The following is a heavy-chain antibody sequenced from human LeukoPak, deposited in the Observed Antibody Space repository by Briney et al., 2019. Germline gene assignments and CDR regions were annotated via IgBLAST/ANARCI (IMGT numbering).Heavy chain of an antibody. CDR2: INPSGGST. D-gene: IGHD6-6*01. CDR3: ARGDLSSSPYYFDY. CDR1: RYTFTRYY. V-gene: IGHV1-46*01. Sequence: ASVKVSCKASRYTFTRYYVHWVRQAPGQGLEWMGLINPSGGSTSHAQKFQGRVTVTRDTSTNTVYMELSSLKSEDTAVYYCARGDLSSSPYYFDYWGQGTPVTVSS. J-gene: IGHJ4*02.